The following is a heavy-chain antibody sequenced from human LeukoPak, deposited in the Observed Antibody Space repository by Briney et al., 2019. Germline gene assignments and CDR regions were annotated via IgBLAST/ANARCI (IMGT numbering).Heavy chain of an antibody. J-gene: IGHJ4*02. Sequence: GGSLRLSCSASRFTFSSYWMSWVRQAPGKGLEWVANIKQDGSEKYYVDSVKGRFTISRDNAKNSLYLQMNSLRAEDTAVYYCARDTYYDFWSGWGNWNEEYFDYWGQGTLVTVSS. D-gene: IGHD3-3*01. CDR2: IKQDGSEK. CDR1: RFTFSSYW. V-gene: IGHV3-7*01. CDR3: ARDTYYDFWSGWGNWNEEYFDY.